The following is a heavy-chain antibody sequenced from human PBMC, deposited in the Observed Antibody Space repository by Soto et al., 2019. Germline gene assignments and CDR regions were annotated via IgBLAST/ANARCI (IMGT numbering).Heavy chain of an antibody. CDR2: IIPIFGSP. Sequence: SVKVSCKASGGTRTSHAINWVRQAPGQGLEWMGGIIPIFGSPNYAQKLQGRVTITADESSIIAYMELSSLRSEDTAVYYCAGTVELPYYHGMDVWGQGTTVTVSS. V-gene: IGHV1-69*13. D-gene: IGHD1-7*01. CDR1: GGTRTSHA. J-gene: IGHJ6*02. CDR3: AGTVELPYYHGMDV.